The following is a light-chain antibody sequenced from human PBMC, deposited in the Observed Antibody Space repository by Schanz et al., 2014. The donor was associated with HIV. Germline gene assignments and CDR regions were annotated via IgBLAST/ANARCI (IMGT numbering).Light chain of an antibody. CDR3: QQYGTSPWT. J-gene: IGKJ1*01. Sequence: EIVLTQSPDTLSLSPGERATLSCRASQSVVSSSLAWYQQKPGQAPRLLIYGASSRATGIPDRFSGSGSGTDFTLTISRLEPEDCAVYYCQQYGTSPWTFGPGRKVEIK. CDR2: GAS. CDR1: QSVVSSS. V-gene: IGKV3-20*01.